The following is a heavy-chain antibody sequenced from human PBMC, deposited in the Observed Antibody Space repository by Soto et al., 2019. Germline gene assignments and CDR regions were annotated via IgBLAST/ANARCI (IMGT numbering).Heavy chain of an antibody. CDR1: GFTFGSYA. Sequence: GGSLRLSCAASGFTFGSYAMSWVRQAPGKGLEWVSAISGSGGSTYYADSVKGRFTISRDNSKNTLYLQMNSLRAEDTAVYYCAKDDGWYYYGMDVWGQGTTVTVSS. CDR3: AKDDGWYYYGMDV. V-gene: IGHV3-23*01. D-gene: IGHD6-19*01. J-gene: IGHJ6*02. CDR2: ISGSGGST.